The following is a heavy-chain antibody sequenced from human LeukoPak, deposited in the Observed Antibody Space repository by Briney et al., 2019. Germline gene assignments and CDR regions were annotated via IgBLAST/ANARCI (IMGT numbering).Heavy chain of an antibody. CDR1: GGSIGSSSYY. J-gene: IGHJ3*02. D-gene: IGHD2/OR15-2a*01. Sequence: SETLSLTCTVSGGSIGSSSYYWGWIRQPPGKGLEWIGSIYYSGSTYYNPSLKSRVTISVDTSKNQFSLKLSSVTAADTAVYYCARAHVSRLLLVAFDIWGQGTMVTVSS. CDR3: ARAHVSRLLLVAFDI. V-gene: IGHV4-39*07. CDR2: IYYSGST.